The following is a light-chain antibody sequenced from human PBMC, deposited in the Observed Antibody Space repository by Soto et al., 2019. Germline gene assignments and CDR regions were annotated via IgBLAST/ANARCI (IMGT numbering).Light chain of an antibody. J-gene: IGKJ4*01. V-gene: IGKV1-39*01. CDR2: AAS. Sequence: DIQMTQSPSSLSASVVDRGTITFLASQDIGTYLNWYHQKPGRAPKLLIYAASTLQSGVPSRFSGSGSGTDFTLTIASLQPEDFATYYCQQTYNAPLTFGGGTKVDIK. CDR1: QDIGTY. CDR3: QQTYNAPLT.